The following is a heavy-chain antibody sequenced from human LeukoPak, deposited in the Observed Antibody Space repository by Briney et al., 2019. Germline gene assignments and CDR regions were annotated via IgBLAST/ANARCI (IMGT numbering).Heavy chain of an antibody. CDR1: GGTFSSYA. J-gene: IGHJ4*02. Sequence: SVKVSCKASGGTFSSYAIRWVRQPPGQGLEWMGRIIPILGIANYAQKFQGRVTITADKSTSTAYMELSSLRSEDTAVYYCASLKALVYYWGQGTLVTVSS. CDR3: ASLKALVYY. D-gene: IGHD2-8*01. CDR2: IIPILGIA. V-gene: IGHV1-69*04.